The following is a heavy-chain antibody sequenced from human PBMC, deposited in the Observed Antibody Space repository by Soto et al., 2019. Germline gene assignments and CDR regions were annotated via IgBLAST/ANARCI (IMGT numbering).Heavy chain of an antibody. V-gene: IGHV1-8*01. Sequence: GASVKVSCKASGYTFTNYDINWVRQATGQGLEWMGWMNPKSGNTGYAQKFQGRVTMTRNTSISTAYMELSSLRSEDTAVYYCARDGYSSYYYYGMDVWGQGTTVTVSS. D-gene: IGHD3-22*01. J-gene: IGHJ6*02. CDR2: MNPKSGNT. CDR1: GYTFTNYD. CDR3: ARDGYSSYYYYGMDV.